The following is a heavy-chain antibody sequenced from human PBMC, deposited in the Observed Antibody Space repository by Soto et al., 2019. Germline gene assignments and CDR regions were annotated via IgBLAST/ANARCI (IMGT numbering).Heavy chain of an antibody. CDR1: VDSVSSNSAA. J-gene: IGHJ3*01. CDR2: TYYRSKWYN. Sequence: SQSLSLTCVISVDSVSSNSAAWNWITRSPSRVLEWLGRTYYRSKWYNDYAVSVKSRITINPDTSKNQFSLQLNSVTPEDTAVYSCAQIIAVDDDAFHVWGHGTMVIVS. V-gene: IGHV6-1*01. CDR3: AQIIAVDDDAFHV. D-gene: IGHD6-19*01.